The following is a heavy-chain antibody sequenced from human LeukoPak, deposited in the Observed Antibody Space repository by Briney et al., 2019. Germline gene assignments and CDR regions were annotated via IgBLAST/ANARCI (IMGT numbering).Heavy chain of an antibody. CDR3: ARQRLRLGELSLLLDY. J-gene: IGHJ4*02. Sequence: GGSLRLSCAASGFTFSSYALHWVRQAPGKGLEYVSFISSNRGSTYYADSVRGRFTISRDNSNNTLYLQMGSLSADDMAVYYCARQRLRLGELSLLLDYWGQGSLVTVSS. CDR2: ISSNRGST. D-gene: IGHD3-16*02. CDR1: GFTFSSYA. V-gene: IGHV3-64*02.